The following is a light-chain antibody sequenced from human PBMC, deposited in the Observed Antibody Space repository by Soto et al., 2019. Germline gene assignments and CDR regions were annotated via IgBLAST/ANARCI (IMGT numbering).Light chain of an antibody. J-gene: IGLJ1*01. CDR2: DDN. V-gene: IGLV1-51*01. CDR1: SSNIGGNS. CDR3: GSWDSSLSAYV. Sequence: QSVRTQPPSVSAAPGQKVTISFSGSSSNIGGNSVSWYQQLPGTAPKLLIYDDNKRPSGIPDRFSGSKSGTSATLGITGFQTGDEADYYCGSWDSSLSAYVFGTGTKVTVL.